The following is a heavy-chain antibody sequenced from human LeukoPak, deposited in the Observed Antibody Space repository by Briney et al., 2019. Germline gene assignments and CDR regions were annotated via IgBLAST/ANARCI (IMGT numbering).Heavy chain of an antibody. CDR1: GFTFDDYG. J-gene: IGHJ6*03. CDR2: ITWDSDTT. V-gene: IGHV3-20*04. D-gene: IGHD6-13*01. CDR3: APAYTSSRHYYYYYMDV. Sequence: AGGSRRLSCAASGFTFDDYGMSWVRQAPGKGREWVSGITWDSDTTGYADSVKGRFTISRDNAKNSLHLQLNSLRAEDTALYYCAPAYTSSRHYYYYYMDVWGKGTTVTVSS.